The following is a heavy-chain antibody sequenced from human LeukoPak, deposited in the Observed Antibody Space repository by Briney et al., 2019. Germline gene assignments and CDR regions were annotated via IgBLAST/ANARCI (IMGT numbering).Heavy chain of an antibody. CDR1: GYTFTSYD. Sequence: GASVKVSCTASGYTFTSYDINWVRQAPGQGLEWMGWMNPNSGNTGYAQKFKGRVTMTRNTSISTAYMELSSLRSEDTAVYYCAREAVRREYYYYYYMDVWGKGTTVTVSS. CDR3: AREAVRREYYYYYYMDV. V-gene: IGHV1-8*01. J-gene: IGHJ6*03. CDR2: MNPNSGNT.